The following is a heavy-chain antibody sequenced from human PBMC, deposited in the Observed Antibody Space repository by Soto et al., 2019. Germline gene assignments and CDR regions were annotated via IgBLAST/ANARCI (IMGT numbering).Heavy chain of an antibody. Sequence: GGSLRLSCAASGFSFSSYSMNWVRQAPGKGLEYLSHVSSDGGRVYYADSVKGRFTISRDNSQNMLYLQMTSLRPDDSAVYYCVKSRGXXXYDFFDWGQGTLVTVSS. CDR2: VSSDGGRV. D-gene: IGHD3-3*01. V-gene: IGHV3-64D*06. J-gene: IGHJ4*02. CDR1: GFSFSSYS. CDR3: VKSRGXXXYDFFD.